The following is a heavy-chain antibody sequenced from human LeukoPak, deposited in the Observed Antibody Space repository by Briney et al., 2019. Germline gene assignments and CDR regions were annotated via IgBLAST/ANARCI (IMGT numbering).Heavy chain of an antibody. CDR2: ISGSGGST. V-gene: IGHV3-23*01. J-gene: IGHJ4*02. CDR3: AKDQIPYYMVRGVVFDY. Sequence: GGSLSLSCAASGFTFSSYAMSWVRQAPGKGLEWVSAISGSGGSTYYADSVKGRFTISRDNSKNTLYLQMNSLRAEDTAVYYCAKDQIPYYMVRGVVFDYWGQGTLVTVSS. CDR1: GFTFSSYA. D-gene: IGHD3-10*01.